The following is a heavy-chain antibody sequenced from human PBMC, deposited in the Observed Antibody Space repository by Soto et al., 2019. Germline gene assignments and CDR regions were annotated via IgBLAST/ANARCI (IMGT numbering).Heavy chain of an antibody. CDR3: TRCITVTTSSDY. J-gene: IGHJ4*02. Sequence: EVQLVESGGGLVQPGGSLRLSCAGSGFTFSDYYIDWVRQAPGKGLEWVCRSRDKGNSYSTDYASSVKGRFTISRDASKNSLFLQMNSLQTEDTALYYCTRCITVTTSSDYWGQGTLVTVSS. CDR2: SRDKGNSYST. V-gene: IGHV3-72*01. CDR1: GFTFSDYY. D-gene: IGHD1-7*01.